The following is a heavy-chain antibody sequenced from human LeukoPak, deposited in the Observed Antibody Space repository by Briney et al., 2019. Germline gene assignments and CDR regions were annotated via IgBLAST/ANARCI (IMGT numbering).Heavy chain of an antibody. CDR3: ARDLGGYDSAFDY. V-gene: IGHV3-21*01. CDR2: ISSSSSYI. D-gene: IGHD3-16*01. CDR1: GFTFSSYA. Sequence: PGGSLRLSCAASGFTFSSYAMSWVRQAPGKGLEWVSSISSSSSYIYYADSVKGRFTISRDNAKNSLYLQMNSLRAEDTAVYYCARDLGGYDSAFDYWGQGTLVTVSS. J-gene: IGHJ4*02.